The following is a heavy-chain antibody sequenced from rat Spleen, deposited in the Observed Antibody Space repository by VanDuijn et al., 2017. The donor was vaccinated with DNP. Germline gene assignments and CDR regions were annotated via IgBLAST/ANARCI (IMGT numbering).Heavy chain of an antibody. CDR2: INKDSRTI. CDR1: GFNFNDYW. D-gene: IGHD1-11*01. Sequence: EVKLVESGGGLVQPGRSLKLSCAASGFNFNDYWMGWVRQAPGKGLERIGEINKDSRTIDYSPSLKDKFTISRDNAQNTLYLQMSKLGSEDTAIYYCAKGPNYGGDSDYFDYWGQGVMVTVSS. V-gene: IGHV4-2*01. CDR3: AKGPNYGGDSDYFDY. J-gene: IGHJ2*01.